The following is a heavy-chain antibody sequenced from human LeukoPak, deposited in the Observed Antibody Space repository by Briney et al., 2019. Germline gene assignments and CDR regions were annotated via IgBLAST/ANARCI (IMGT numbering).Heavy chain of an antibody. V-gene: IGHV4-39*01. D-gene: IGHD1-26*01. CDR3: SNRGTGSSYSGMDV. J-gene: IGHJ6*02. CDR1: GGSICSISHF. Sequence: SETLSLTCIVSGGSICSISHFCGWIRRPPGKGLEWIGSISTSGSTYYNPSLKSRVTISVDTSKNQFSLRLTSVTAADTAVYYCSNRGTGSSYSGMDVWGQGTTVTVSS. CDR2: ISTSGST.